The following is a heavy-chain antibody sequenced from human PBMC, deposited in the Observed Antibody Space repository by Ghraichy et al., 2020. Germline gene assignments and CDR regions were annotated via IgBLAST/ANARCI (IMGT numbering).Heavy chain of an antibody. J-gene: IGHJ6*02. CDR1: GFSFDEYA. CDR3: AKAPDPSFGSNQYYYYYGMDV. Sequence: GGSLRLSCAASGFSFDEYAMHWVRQAPGKGLEWVAGISWNSGSTAYGASVRGRFTVSRDNAQNSLFLQMNSLRAEDTAFYYCAKAPDPSFGSNQYYYYYGMDVWGQGTKVTVSS. V-gene: IGHV3-9*01. CDR2: ISWNSGST. D-gene: IGHD3-10*01.